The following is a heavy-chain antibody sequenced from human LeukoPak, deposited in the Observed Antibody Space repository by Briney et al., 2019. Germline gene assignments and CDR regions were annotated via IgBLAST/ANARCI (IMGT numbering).Heavy chain of an antibody. CDR3: PRYCSSTSCYNY. D-gene: IGHD2-2*02. V-gene: IGHV3-21*01. CDR1: GFTFSSYS. J-gene: IGHJ4*02. Sequence: KPGGSLRLSCAASGFTFSSYSMNWVRQAPGKGLEWVSSISSSSSYIYYADSVKGRFTISRDNAKNSLYLQMNSLRAEDTAVYYCPRYCSSTSCYNYWGQGTLVTVSS. CDR2: ISSSSSYI.